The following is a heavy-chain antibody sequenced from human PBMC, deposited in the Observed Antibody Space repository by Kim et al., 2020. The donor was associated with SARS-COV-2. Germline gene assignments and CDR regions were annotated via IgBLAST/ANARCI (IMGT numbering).Heavy chain of an antibody. J-gene: IGHJ4*02. Sequence: SETLSLTCAVYGGSFSGYYWSWIRQPPGKGLEWIGEINHSGSTNYNPSLKSRVTISVDTSKKQFSLKLSSVTAADTAVYYCARGHYGSGSYGPSDYWGQGTLVTVSS. D-gene: IGHD3-10*01. CDR1: GGSFSGYY. CDR2: INHSGST. CDR3: ARGHYGSGSYGPSDY. V-gene: IGHV4-34*01.